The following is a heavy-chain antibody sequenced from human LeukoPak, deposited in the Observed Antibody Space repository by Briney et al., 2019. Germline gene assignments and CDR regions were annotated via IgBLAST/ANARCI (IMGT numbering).Heavy chain of an antibody. CDR3: ARSSMFRGVTVDY. V-gene: IGHV4-34*01. J-gene: IGHJ4*02. CDR2: IYHSGYT. CDR1: SGSFSGYY. D-gene: IGHD3-10*01. Sequence: SETLSLTCAVYSGSFSGYYWGWIRQPPGEALEWIGSIYHSGYTYYNPSLKSRVTISVDTSKSQFSLKLSSVTAADTAVYYCARSSMFRGVTVDYWGQGTLVTVSS.